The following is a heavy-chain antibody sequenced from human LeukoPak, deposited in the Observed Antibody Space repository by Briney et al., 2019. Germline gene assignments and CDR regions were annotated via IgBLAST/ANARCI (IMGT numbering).Heavy chain of an antibody. CDR1: GFTFSDYY. D-gene: IGHD2-2*01. CDR3: ARDRRGIVVVPAARHIDY. V-gene: IGHV3-11*01. Sequence: GGSLRLSCAASGFTFSDYYMSWIRQAPGKGLEWVSYISSSGSTIYYADSVKGRFTISRDNAKNSLYLQMNSLRAEDTAMYYCARDRRGIVVVPAARHIDYWGQGTLVTVSS. CDR2: ISSSGSTI. J-gene: IGHJ4*02.